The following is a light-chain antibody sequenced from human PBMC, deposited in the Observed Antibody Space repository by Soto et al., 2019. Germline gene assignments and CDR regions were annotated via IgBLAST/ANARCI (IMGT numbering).Light chain of an antibody. CDR2: DAS. CDR1: QSVSSY. V-gene: IGKV3-11*01. J-gene: IGKJ1*01. Sequence: EIVLTQSPGTLSLSPGERATLSCRASQSVSSYLAWYQQKPGQAPRLLIYDASNRATGIPARFSGSGSGTDFTLTISSLEPEDFAVYCCQQRSNWPRWTFGQGTKVDIK. CDR3: QQRSNWPRWT.